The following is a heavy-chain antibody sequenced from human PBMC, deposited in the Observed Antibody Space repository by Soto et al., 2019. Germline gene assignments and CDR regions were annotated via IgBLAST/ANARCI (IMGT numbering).Heavy chain of an antibody. J-gene: IGHJ5*02. D-gene: IGHD3-3*01. Sequence: ASVKVSCKASGGTFSSYAISWVRQAPGQGLEWMGGIIPIFGTANYAQKFQGRVTITADKSTSTAYMELSSLRSEDTAVYYCAREPRASATYDLANWFDPWGQGTLVTVSS. CDR2: IIPIFGTA. CDR1: GGTFSSYA. CDR3: AREPRASATYDLANWFDP. V-gene: IGHV1-69*06.